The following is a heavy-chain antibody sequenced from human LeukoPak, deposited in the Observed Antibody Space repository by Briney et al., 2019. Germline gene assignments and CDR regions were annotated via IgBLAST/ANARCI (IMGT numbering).Heavy chain of an antibody. D-gene: IGHD3-16*01. CDR3: ARGGGLDV. V-gene: IGHV3-21*04. CDR2: ISSSSSYM. J-gene: IGHJ6*02. Sequence: PGGSLRLSCAASGFTFSSYSMNWVRQAPGKGLEWVSSISSSSSYMYYADSVKGRFTISRDNAKNSLYLQMSNLRAEDMAVYFCARGGGLDVWGQGATVTVSS. CDR1: GFTFSSYS.